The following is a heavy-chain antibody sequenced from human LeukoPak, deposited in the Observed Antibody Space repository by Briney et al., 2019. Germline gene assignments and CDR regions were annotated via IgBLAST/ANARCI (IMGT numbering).Heavy chain of an antibody. Sequence: SETLSLTCTVSGGSISSYYWSWIRQPPGKGLEWIGEINHSGSTNYNPSLKSRVTISVDTSKNQFSLKLSSVTAAGTAVYYCASRSRYYYDSSGSFPIWGQGTMVTVSS. D-gene: IGHD3-22*01. J-gene: IGHJ3*02. CDR2: INHSGST. CDR1: GGSISSYY. V-gene: IGHV4-34*01. CDR3: ASRSRYYYDSSGSFPI.